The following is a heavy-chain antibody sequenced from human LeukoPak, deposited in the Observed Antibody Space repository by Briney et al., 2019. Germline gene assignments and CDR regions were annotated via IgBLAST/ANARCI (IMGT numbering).Heavy chain of an antibody. D-gene: IGHD6-19*01. CDR3: GRCPVEGGWTNIYYYYMDV. CDR1: GFTFSSYG. Sequence: QAGGCLRLSCAASGFTFSSYGMSWVRHAPGKGLEWVANIQQDGSEKYYVDSVKGGFPTSRDNAKNSLYLQMNSLRAEDTAVYYCGRCPVEGGWTNIYYYYMDVWGKGTTVTVSS. CDR2: IQQDGSEK. V-gene: IGHV3-7*01. J-gene: IGHJ6*03.